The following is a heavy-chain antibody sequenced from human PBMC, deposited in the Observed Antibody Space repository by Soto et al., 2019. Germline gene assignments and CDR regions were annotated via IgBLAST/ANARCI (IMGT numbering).Heavy chain of an antibody. V-gene: IGHV5-10-1*01. CDR3: ASFGYSSSWYGMDV. Sequence: GEPLKNSRKGAEYSITRYWISRVRQMPGKGLEWMGRIDPSDSYTNYSPSFQGHVTISADKSISTAYLQWSSLEASDTAMYYCASFGYSSSWYGMDVWGQGTTVTVSS. CDR2: IDPSDSYT. CDR1: EYSITRYW. J-gene: IGHJ6*02. D-gene: IGHD6-13*01.